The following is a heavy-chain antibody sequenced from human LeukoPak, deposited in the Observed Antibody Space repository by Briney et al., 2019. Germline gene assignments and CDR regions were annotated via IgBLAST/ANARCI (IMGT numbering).Heavy chain of an antibody. CDR3: AKERIAAGGSDY. CDR2: ISHDGSNE. D-gene: IGHD6-6*01. CDR1: GFTFSNYG. V-gene: IGHV3-30*18. Sequence: PGRPLRLSCAASGFTFSNYGMHWVRQAPGKGLEWVAVISHDGSNEYYADFVKGRFTISRDNSKNTLYLQMNSLRAEDTAVYYCAKERIAAGGSDYWGQGTLVTVSS. J-gene: IGHJ4*02.